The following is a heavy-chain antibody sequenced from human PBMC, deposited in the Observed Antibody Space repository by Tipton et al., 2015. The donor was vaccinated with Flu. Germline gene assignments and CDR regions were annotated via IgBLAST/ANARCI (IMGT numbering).Heavy chain of an antibody. D-gene: IGHD3-10*01. J-gene: IGHJ6*02. CDR3: ARDTGSGLDV. CDR1: SDSMSGFY. CDR2: IGYTGTV. Sequence: LRLSCTVSSDSMSGFYWSWIRQPPGKGLEWIGYIGYTGTVNDNPSLRSRLTISLDTSKKQFSLTLSSVTTADTAVYYCARDTGSGLDVWGQGTTVSVSS. V-gene: IGHV4-59*01.